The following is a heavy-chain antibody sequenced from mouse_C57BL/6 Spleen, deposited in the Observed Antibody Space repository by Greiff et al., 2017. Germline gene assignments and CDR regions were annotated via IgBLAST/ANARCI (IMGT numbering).Heavy chain of an antibody. J-gene: IGHJ3*01. CDR2: IYPGDGDT. Sequence: VKLVESGPELVKPGASVKISCKASGYAFSSSWMNWVKQRPGKGLEWIGRIYPGDGDTNYNGKFKGKATLTADKSSSTAYMQLSSLTSEDSAVYFCARKGDWGAWFAYWGQGTLVTVSA. D-gene: IGHD4-1*01. CDR1: GYAFSSSW. CDR3: ARKGDWGAWFAY. V-gene: IGHV1-82*01.